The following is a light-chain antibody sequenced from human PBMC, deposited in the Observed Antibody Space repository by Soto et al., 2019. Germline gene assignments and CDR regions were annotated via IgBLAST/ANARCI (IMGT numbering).Light chain of an antibody. CDR2: DAS. Sequence: EIVLTQSPATLSLSPGERATLSCRASQSVSIYLAWYQQRPGQAPRLLIYDASNRATGIPARFSGGGSGTDFTLTISSLEPEDVAVYYCRQRSNWPLTFGGGTKVEIK. V-gene: IGKV3-11*01. J-gene: IGKJ4*01. CDR3: RQRSNWPLT. CDR1: QSVSIY.